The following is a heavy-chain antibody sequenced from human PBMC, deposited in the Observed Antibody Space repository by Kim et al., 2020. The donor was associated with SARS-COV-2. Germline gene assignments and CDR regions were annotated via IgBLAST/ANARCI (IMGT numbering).Heavy chain of an antibody. D-gene: IGHD5-18*01. V-gene: IGHV3-48*04. CDR1: GFTFSSYS. Sequence: GGSLRLSCAASGFTFSSYSMNWVHQAPGKGLEWVSYISSSSSTIYYADSVKGRFTISRDNAKNSLYLQMNSLRAEDTAVYYCADSYVNWGQGTLVTVSS. J-gene: IGHJ4*02. CDR3: ADSYVN. CDR2: ISSSSSTI.